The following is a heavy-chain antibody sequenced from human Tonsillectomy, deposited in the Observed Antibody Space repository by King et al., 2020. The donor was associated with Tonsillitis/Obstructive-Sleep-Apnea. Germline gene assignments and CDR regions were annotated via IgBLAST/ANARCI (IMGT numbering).Heavy chain of an antibody. Sequence: VQLVESGGGLVQPGGSLRLSCAASGFTFSSYAMSWVRQAPGKGLEWVSGVSPSGGSRYYANSVKGRLTISRDNSKNTLYLQMNSLRADGTVVYYCANEVVDSGYSYGPPDHWGQGTLVTVSS. CDR1: GFTFSSYA. CDR3: ANEVVDSGYSYGPPDH. D-gene: IGHD5-18*01. V-gene: IGHV3-23*04. J-gene: IGHJ4*02. CDR2: VSPSGGSR.